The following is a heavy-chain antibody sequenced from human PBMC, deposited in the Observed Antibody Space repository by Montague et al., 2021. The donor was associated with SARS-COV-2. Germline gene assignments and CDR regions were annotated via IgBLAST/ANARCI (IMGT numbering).Heavy chain of an antibody. V-gene: IGHV6-1*01. CDR3: ARDGDGWEVPFDF. CDR1: GDSVSSNGVA. D-gene: IGHD1-26*01. CDR2: TYYTSRWHN. Sequence: CAISGDSVSSNGVAWTWIRQSPSSGLEYLGRTYYTSRWHNDQAPSVKGRLTVNPDTSKNQFSLHLNSVTPEDTAVYYCARDGDGWEVPFDFWSQGTLVTVSS. J-gene: IGHJ4*01.